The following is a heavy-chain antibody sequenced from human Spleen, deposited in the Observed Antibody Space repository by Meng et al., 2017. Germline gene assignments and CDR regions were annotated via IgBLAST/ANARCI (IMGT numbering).Heavy chain of an antibody. V-gene: IGHV4-39*01. Sequence: QPQLQESGPGLVKPSETLSLTCSVSGDSISSSDSYWGWIRQSPGKGLEWFWSIGHSGFTYYTPSLESRVTVSVDTSRSQFSLELTSVTAADTAVYYCVRSRAWVRTGFDPWGQGTLVTVSS. J-gene: IGHJ5*02. D-gene: IGHD1/OR15-1a*01. CDR1: GDSISSSDSY. CDR2: IGHSGFT. CDR3: VRSRAWVRTGFDP.